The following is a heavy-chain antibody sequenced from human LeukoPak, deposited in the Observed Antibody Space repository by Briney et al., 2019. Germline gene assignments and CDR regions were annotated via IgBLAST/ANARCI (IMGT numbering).Heavy chain of an antibody. Sequence: SETLSLTCAVYGGSFSGYYWSWIRQPPGKGLEWIGEINHSGSTNYNPSLKSRVTISVDTSNNQFSLKLSFVTAADTAIYYCVRDYGNFVQGNWGQGTLVTVSS. CDR1: GGSFSGYY. CDR3: VRDYGNFVQGN. D-gene: IGHD4-17*01. V-gene: IGHV4-34*01. CDR2: INHSGST. J-gene: IGHJ4*02.